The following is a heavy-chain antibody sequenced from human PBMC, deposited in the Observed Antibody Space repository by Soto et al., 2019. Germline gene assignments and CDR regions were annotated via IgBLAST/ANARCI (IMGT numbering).Heavy chain of an antibody. CDR2: LYSGGTT. D-gene: IGHD1-26*01. Sequence: EVQLVESGGGLVQPGGSLRLSCAASGFTVSSKYMNWVRQAPGKGLEWVSVLYSGGTTYYADSVKGRFIISRDNSKNTLYLHMNSPRAEDTAVYYCARGGGRDLGGAYCFDYWGQGTLVSVSS. J-gene: IGHJ4*02. CDR1: GFTVSSKY. CDR3: ARGGGRDLGGAYCFDY. V-gene: IGHV3-66*01.